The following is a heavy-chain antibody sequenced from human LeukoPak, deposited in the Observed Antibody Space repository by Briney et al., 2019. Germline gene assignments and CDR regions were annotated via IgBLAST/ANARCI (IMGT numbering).Heavy chain of an antibody. CDR1: GGSISSSSYY. CDR2: IYYSGST. J-gene: IGHJ6*02. CDR3: ARHEVGSSWCGGYYYGMDV. V-gene: IGHV4-39*01. D-gene: IGHD6-13*01. Sequence: SETLSLTCTVSGGSISSSSYYWGWIRQPPGKGLEWIGSIYYSGSTYYNPSLKSRVTISVDTSKNQFSLKLSSVTAADTAVYYCARHEVGSSWCGGYYYGMDVWGQGTTVTVSS.